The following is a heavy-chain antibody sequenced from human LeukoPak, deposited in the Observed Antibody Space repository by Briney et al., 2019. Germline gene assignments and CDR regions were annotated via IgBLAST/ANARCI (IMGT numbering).Heavy chain of an antibody. CDR1: GYAFTGYY. J-gene: IGHJ3*02. V-gene: IGHV1-2*02. D-gene: IGHD3-22*01. CDR2: INPNSGGT. Sequence: ASVKVSCKASGYAFTGYYMHWVRQAPGQGLEWMGWINPNSGGTNYAQKFQGRVTMTRDTSISTAYMELSRLRSDDTAVYYCARGLHNYYDSRMIGAFDIWGQGTMVTVSS. CDR3: ARGLHNYYDSRMIGAFDI.